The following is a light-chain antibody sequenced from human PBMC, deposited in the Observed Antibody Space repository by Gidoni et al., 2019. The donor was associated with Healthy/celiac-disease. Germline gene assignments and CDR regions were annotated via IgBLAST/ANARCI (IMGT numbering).Light chain of an antibody. V-gene: IGLV4-69*01. Sequence: QLVLTQAPSASAALGASVKLTCTLSSGHSSYAIAWHQQQPETGPRYLMKLNSDGSHSKGDGIPDRFSGSSSGADRYLTISSLQSEDEADYYCQTWGTGIWVFGGGTKLTVL. CDR1: SGHSSYA. J-gene: IGLJ3*02. CDR3: QTWGTGIWV. CDR2: LNSDGSH.